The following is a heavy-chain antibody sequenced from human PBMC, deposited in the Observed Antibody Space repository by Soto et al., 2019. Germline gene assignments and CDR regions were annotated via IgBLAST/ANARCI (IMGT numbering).Heavy chain of an antibody. D-gene: IGHD3-22*01. V-gene: IGHV3-23*01. CDR1: GFTFSSYA. CDR2: ISGSGGST. Sequence: GGSLRLSCAASGFTFSSYAVSWVRQAPGKGLEWVSAISGSGGSTYYADSVKGRFTISRDNSKNTLYLQMNSLRAEDTAVYYCASTMIVVVTPFWGQGTLVTVSS. CDR3: ASTMIVVVTPF. J-gene: IGHJ4*02.